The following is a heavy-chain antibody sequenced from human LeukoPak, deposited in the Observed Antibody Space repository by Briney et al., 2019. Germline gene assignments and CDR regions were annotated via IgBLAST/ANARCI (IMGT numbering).Heavy chain of an antibody. Sequence: GGSLRLSCVASGFIFSDYYMSWIRQAPGKGLEWVSYISSSGSTIYYADSMKGRFTISRDNAKNSLYLQMNSLRAEDTAVYYCASRLNYDILTGLDYWGQGTLVTVSS. V-gene: IGHV3-11*01. CDR2: ISSSGSTI. CDR1: GFIFSDYY. J-gene: IGHJ4*02. CDR3: ASRLNYDILTGLDY. D-gene: IGHD3-9*01.